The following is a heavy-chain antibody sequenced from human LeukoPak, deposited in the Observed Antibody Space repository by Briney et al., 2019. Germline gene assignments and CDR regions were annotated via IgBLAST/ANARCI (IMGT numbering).Heavy chain of an antibody. D-gene: IGHD3-16*01. CDR2: SRDKARSYRT. Sequence: PGGSLRLSCAASGVTLSDHHMDWVRQAPGKGLEWVGRSRDKARSYRTEYAASVDGRFTISRDDSKNSLYLQMNSLKTEDTAVYYCARDGGEDDNSAFDIWGQGTVVTVSS. CDR3: ARDGGEDDNSAFDI. J-gene: IGHJ3*02. V-gene: IGHV3-72*01. CDR1: GVTLSDHH.